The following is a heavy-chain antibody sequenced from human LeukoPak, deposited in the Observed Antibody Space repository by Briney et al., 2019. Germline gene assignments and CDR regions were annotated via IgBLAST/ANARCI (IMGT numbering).Heavy chain of an antibody. V-gene: IGHV3-48*01. CDR3: ARGYSSSWYRRGIHYFDY. CDR1: GFTFSSYS. D-gene: IGHD6-13*01. CDR2: ISSSSSTI. J-gene: IGHJ4*02. Sequence: GGSLRLSCAASGFTFSSYSMNWVRQAPGKGLEWVSYISSSSSTIYYADSVKGRFTISRDNAKNSLYLQMNSRRAEDTAVYYCARGYSSSWYRRGIHYFDYWGQGTLVTVSS.